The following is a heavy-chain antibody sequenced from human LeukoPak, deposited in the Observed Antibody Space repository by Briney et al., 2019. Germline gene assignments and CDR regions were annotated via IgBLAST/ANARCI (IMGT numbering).Heavy chain of an antibody. J-gene: IGHJ6*02. CDR3: AKESGYSSGCCGMDV. CDR1: GFTVSSNY. Sequence: GGSLRLSCAASGFTVSSNYMSWVRQAPGKGLEWVSAISGSGGSTYYADSVKGRFTISRDNSKNTLYLQMNSLRAEDTAVYYCAKESGYSSGCCGMDVWGQGTTVTVSS. V-gene: IGHV3-23*01. CDR2: ISGSGGST. D-gene: IGHD6-19*01.